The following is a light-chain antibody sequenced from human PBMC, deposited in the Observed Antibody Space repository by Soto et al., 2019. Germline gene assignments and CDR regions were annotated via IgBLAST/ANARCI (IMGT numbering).Light chain of an antibody. CDR2: GAT. CDR3: QQYGSPPPT. J-gene: IGKJ4*01. CDR1: QSVSSSY. V-gene: IGKV3-20*01. Sequence: EIVLTQSPGTLSLSPGERATLSCRASQSVSSSYLAWYQQKPGQAPRFLIYGATTRASGIPDRFSGSGSGTDFTLTISRLEPEDFAVYYCQQYGSPPPTFGGGTTVEIK.